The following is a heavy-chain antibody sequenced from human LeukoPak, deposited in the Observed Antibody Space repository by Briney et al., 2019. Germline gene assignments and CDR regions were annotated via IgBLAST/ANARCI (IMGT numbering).Heavy chain of an antibody. J-gene: IGHJ2*01. CDR2: INPNSGGT. D-gene: IGHD6-13*01. CDR3: ARDLQRSSWYSNWYFDP. Sequence: ASVKVSCRASGCTFTGYYMHWVRQAPGQGLEWMGRINPNSGGTNYAQKFQGRVTMTRDTSISTAYMELSRLRSDDTAVYYCARDLQRSSWYSNWYFDPWGRGTLVTVSS. CDR1: GCTFTGYY. V-gene: IGHV1-2*06.